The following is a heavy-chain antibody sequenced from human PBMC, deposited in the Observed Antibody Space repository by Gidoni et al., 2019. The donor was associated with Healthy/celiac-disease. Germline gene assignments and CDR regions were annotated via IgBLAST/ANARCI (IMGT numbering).Heavy chain of an antibody. V-gene: IGHV3-21*01. J-gene: IGHJ5*02. CDR1: GFTSLSYS. Sequence: EVRLLESGGGLVKPGGSLRISCAAAGFTSLSYSRNWVRQAQGKGLEWVSTIRSSSSYISCADSVKGRFTMSRDNAKNALYLQMNSLRAEDTAVYYCARDHEAYDSSGFWNWFDPWGQGTLVTVSS. D-gene: IGHD3-22*01. CDR2: IRSSSSYI. CDR3: ARDHEAYDSSGFWNWFDP.